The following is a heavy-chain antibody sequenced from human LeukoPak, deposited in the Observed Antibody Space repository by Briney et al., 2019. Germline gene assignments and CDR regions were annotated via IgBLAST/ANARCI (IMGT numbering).Heavy chain of an antibody. Sequence: GGSLRLSCAASGFTFSSYEMNWVRQAPGKGLEWVSYISSSGSTIYYADSVKGRFTISRDNAKNSLYLQMNSLRAEDTAVYYCASPGDYYDSSGYYAGNDYWGQGTLVTVSS. V-gene: IGHV3-48*03. CDR3: ASPGDYYDSSGYYAGNDY. CDR1: GFTFSSYE. D-gene: IGHD3-22*01. J-gene: IGHJ4*02. CDR2: ISSSGSTI.